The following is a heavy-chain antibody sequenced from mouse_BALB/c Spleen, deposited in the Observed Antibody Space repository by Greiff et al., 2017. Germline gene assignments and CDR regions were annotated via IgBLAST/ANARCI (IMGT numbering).Heavy chain of an antibody. J-gene: IGHJ4*01. CDR1: GYSITSDYA. V-gene: IGHV3-2*02. CDR3: ARYDGYWAMDY. CDR2: ISYSGST. D-gene: IGHD2-3*01. Sequence: EVKLMESGPGLVKPSQSLSLTCTVTGYSITSDYAWNWIRQFPGNKLEWMGYISYSGSTSYNPSLKSRISITRDTSKNQFFLQLNSVTTEDTATYYCARYDGYWAMDYWGQGTSVTVSS.